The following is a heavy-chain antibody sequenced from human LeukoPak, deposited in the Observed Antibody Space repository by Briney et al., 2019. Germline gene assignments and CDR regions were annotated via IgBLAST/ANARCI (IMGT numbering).Heavy chain of an antibody. J-gene: IGHJ4*02. CDR3: ARGLKMATREGEFDY. Sequence: SVKVSCKASGGTFSSYAISWVRQAPGQGLEWIGGIIPIFGTANYAQKFQGRVTITTDESTSTAYMELSSLRSEDTAVYYCARGLKMATREGEFDYWGQGTLVTVSS. D-gene: IGHD5-24*01. CDR2: IIPIFGTA. V-gene: IGHV1-69*05. CDR1: GGTFSSYA.